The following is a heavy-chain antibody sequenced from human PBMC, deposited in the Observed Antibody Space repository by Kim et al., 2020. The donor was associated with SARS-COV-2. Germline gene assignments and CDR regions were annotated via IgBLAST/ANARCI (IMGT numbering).Heavy chain of an antibody. CDR2: SMGSGGST. CDR3: ARNSGWYDS. D-gene: IGHD1-26*01. Sequence: GGSLRLSCIASGFNFISNDMTWVRQFPGKGPEWVATSMGSGGSTFHADSVRGRFTMSRDNSKYAVYLQMNSLRVEDTAIYYCARNSGWYDSWGQGLLVTVSS. J-gene: IGHJ5*01. CDR1: GFNFISND. V-gene: IGHV3-23*01.